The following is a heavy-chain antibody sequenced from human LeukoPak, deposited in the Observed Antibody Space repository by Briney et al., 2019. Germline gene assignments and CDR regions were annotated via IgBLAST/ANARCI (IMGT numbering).Heavy chain of an antibody. Sequence: GGSLRLSCAASGFTFSSYSMNWVRQAPGKGLEWVSSISSSSSYIYYADSVKGRFTISRDNAKNSLYLQMDSLRAEDTAVYYCARAAVGYSHAPHWYFDLWGRGTLVIVSS. CDR1: GFTFSSYS. CDR2: ISSSSSYI. J-gene: IGHJ2*01. CDR3: ARAAVGYSHAPHWYFDL. D-gene: IGHD5-18*01. V-gene: IGHV3-21*06.